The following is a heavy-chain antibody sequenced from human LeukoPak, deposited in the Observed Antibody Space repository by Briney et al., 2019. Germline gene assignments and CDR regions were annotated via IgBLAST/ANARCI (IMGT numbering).Heavy chain of an antibody. V-gene: IGHV3-30*02. D-gene: IGHD3-10*01. CDR2: IRYDGSNK. J-gene: IGHJ4*02. Sequence: GGSLRLPCAASGFTFSSYGMHWVRQAPGKGLEWVAFIRYDGSNKYYADSVKGRFTISRDNSKNTLYLQMNSLRAEDTAVYYCAKDLLMVRGVTDYWGQGTLVTVSS. CDR1: GFTFSSYG. CDR3: AKDLLMVRGVTDY.